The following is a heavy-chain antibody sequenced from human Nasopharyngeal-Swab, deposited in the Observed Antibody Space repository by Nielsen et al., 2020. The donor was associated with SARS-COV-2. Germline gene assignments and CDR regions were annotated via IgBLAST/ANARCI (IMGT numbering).Heavy chain of an antibody. V-gene: IGHV3-30*18. D-gene: IGHD3-16*02. CDR2: ISFDGNTK. J-gene: IGHJ4*02. CDR3: AKEMPGYSGPGRYNCYFDS. Sequence: PPGKGLEWVAVISFDGNTKHYADSVEGRFTISRDNSKNTLFLQMSSLRAEDTAVYFCAKEMPGYSGPGRYNCYFDSWGQGAQVTVSS.